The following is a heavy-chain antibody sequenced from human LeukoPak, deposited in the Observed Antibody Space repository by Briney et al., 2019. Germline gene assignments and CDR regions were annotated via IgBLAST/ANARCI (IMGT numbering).Heavy chain of an antibody. CDR3: ARYVYYDSSGYYFDY. V-gene: IGHV4-39*01. CDR1: GDFLSSGDYY. CDR2: IYYSGST. Sequence: SETLSLTCTVSGDFLSSGDYYWGWIRQSPGKGLTWIGSIYYSGSTLYNASFESRVTMSVDTSKNQFSLKLRSVTAADTAVYYCARYVYYDSSGYYFDYWGQGTLVTVSS. D-gene: IGHD3-22*01. J-gene: IGHJ4*02.